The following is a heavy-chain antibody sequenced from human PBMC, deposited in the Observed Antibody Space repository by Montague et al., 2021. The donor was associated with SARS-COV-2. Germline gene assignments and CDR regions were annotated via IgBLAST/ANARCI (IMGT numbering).Heavy chain of an antibody. J-gene: IGHJ6*02. CDR2: ISYDGSNK. CDR3: ASSRYSYGSAYYYYYGMDV. V-gene: IGHV3-30*04. Sequence: SLRLSCAASGFTFSSYAMHWVRQAPGKGLEWVAVISYDGSNKYYADSVKGRFTISRDNSKNTLHLQMNSLRAEDTAVYYCASSRYSYGSAYYYYYGMDVWGQGTTVTVSS. D-gene: IGHD5-18*01. CDR1: GFTFSSYA.